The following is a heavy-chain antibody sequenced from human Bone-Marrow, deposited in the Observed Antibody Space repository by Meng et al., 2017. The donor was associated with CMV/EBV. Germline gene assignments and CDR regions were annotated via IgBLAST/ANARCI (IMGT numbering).Heavy chain of an antibody. V-gene: IGHV4-59*01. CDR2: IYYSGST. CDR1: GGSISSYY. Sequence: SETLSLTCTVSGGSISSYYWSWSRQPPGKGLEWIGYIYYSGSTNYNPSLKSRVTISVDTSKSQFSLKLSSVTAADTAVYYWAGGDFWSGYYTNYYYYGMDVWGQATTVTVSS. J-gene: IGHJ6*02. CDR3: AGGDFWSGYYTNYYYYGMDV. D-gene: IGHD3-3*01.